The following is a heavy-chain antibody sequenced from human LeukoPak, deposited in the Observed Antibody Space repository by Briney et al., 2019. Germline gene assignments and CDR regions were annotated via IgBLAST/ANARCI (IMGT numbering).Heavy chain of an antibody. CDR2: ITSSGITT. CDR3: ARVAVAGTWWFDP. CDR1: GFTFSTYE. D-gene: IGHD6-19*01. J-gene: IGHJ5*02. V-gene: IGHV3-48*03. Sequence: PGGSLRLSCAASGFTFSTYEMNWVRQAPGKGLEWVSYITSSGITTYYADSVKGRFTISRDNAKNSLYLQMNSLRAEDTAVYYCARVAVAGTWWFDPWGQGTLVTVSS.